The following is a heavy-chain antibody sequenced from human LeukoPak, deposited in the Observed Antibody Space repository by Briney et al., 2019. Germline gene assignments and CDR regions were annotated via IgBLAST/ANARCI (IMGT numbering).Heavy chain of an antibody. CDR2: ISSSATDI. J-gene: IGHJ4*02. D-gene: IGHD6-19*01. V-gene: IGHV3-48*03. CDR1: GFTLSSYE. CDR3: ARDLIAVAGLDY. Sequence: PGGSLRLSCAASGFTLSSYEMSWVRQAPGKGLEWVSYISSSATDIQYADSVKGRFTISRDNAKNSLYLQMNSLRAEDAAVYYCARDLIAVAGLDYWGQGTLVTVSS.